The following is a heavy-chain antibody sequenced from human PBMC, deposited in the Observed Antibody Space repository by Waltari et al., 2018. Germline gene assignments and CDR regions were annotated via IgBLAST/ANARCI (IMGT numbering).Heavy chain of an antibody. Sequence: EVQLLESGGGLVQPGGSLRLSCAASGFTFSSYAMSWVRQAPGKGLEWVSVIYSGGSTYYADSVKGLFTISRDNSKNTLYLQMNSLRAEDTAVYYCAKDPFYGGNVDWGQGTLVTVSS. D-gene: IGHD4-17*01. V-gene: IGHV3-23*03. CDR1: GFTFSSYA. J-gene: IGHJ4*02. CDR2: IYSGGST. CDR3: AKDPFYGGNVD.